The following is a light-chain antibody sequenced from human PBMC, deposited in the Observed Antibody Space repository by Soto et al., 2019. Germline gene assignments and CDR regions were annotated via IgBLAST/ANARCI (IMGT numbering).Light chain of an antibody. J-gene: IGLJ2*01. CDR3: AAWDDSVNVV. CDR1: STNIGSNT. CDR2: SNN. Sequence: QSVLTQPPSASGTPGQRVTISCSGSSTNIGSNTENWYQQLPGTAPKLLIISNNQRPSGVPDRFSGSKYGTSASLAICGLQSDDEDDDYCAAWDDSVNVVFGGGTKLTVL. V-gene: IGLV1-44*01.